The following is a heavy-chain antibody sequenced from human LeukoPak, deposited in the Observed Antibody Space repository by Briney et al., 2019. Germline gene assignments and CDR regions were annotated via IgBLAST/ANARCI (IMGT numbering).Heavy chain of an antibody. CDR1: GYSFTSYW. D-gene: IGHD6-19*01. CDR2: IYPGDSDT. V-gene: IGHV5-51*01. CDR3: ARHVRAVAGGDAFDI. Sequence: GESLKISCKGSGYSFTSYWIGWVRPMAGKGLEWMGIIYPGDSDTRYSLSFQGQVTISADKSTSTAYLQWSSLKASDTAMYSCARHVRAVAGGDAFDIWGQGTMVTVSS. J-gene: IGHJ3*02.